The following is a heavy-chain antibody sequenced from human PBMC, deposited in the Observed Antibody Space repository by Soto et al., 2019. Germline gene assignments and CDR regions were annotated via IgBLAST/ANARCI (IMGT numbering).Heavy chain of an antibody. CDR3: ARESDGSENYYGMDV. D-gene: IGHD3-10*01. V-gene: IGHV3-23*01. J-gene: IGHJ6*02. CDR2: ISGSGGST. CDR1: GFTFSSYA. Sequence: GGSLRLSCAASGFTFSSYAMSWVRQAPGKGLEWVSAISGSGGSTYYADSVKGRFTISRDNSKNTLYLQMNSLRAEDTAVYYCARESDGSENYYGMDVWGQGTTVTVSS.